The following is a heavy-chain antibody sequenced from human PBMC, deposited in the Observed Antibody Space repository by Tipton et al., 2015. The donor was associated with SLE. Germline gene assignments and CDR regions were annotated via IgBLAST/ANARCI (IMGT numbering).Heavy chain of an antibody. V-gene: IGHV4-39*07. CDR1: GGSISSSSYY. Sequence: TLSLTCTVSGGSISSSSYYWGWIRQPPGKGLEWIGSIYYSGSTYYNPSLKSRVTISVDTSRNQFSLKLSSVTAADTAVYYCARDGSGYYHFDYWGRGAQVTVSS. D-gene: IGHD3-22*01. J-gene: IGHJ4*02. CDR2: IYYSGST. CDR3: ARDGSGYYHFDY.